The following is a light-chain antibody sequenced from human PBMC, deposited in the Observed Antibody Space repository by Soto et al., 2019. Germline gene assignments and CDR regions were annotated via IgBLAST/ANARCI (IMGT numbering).Light chain of an antibody. J-gene: IGKJ1*01. CDR1: QSVSSD. CDR2: GAS. Sequence: EIVMTQSPATLSVSPVESATLSCRASQSVSSDLAWYQQKPGQAPRLVIYGASSRATGIPDRFSASGSGTDFTLTISRLEPEDFAVYYCQQYSTSPLTFGQGTKVDIK. CDR3: QQYSTSPLT. V-gene: IGKV3-20*01.